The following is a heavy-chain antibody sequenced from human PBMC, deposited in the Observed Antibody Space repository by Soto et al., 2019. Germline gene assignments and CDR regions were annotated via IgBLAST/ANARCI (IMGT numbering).Heavy chain of an antibody. J-gene: IGHJ4*02. CDR2: ISTSGTII. Sequence: EVQLVESGGGLVQPGGSLRLSCAASGFTFSDYSMNWVRQAPGKGLEWVSDISTSGTIIHYADSVKGRITISRDNVNNSLYLQINSLRADDTAVYYCVMGYFFDSWGQGTLVTVSS. V-gene: IGHV3-48*01. CDR3: VMGYFFDS. D-gene: IGHD2-8*01. CDR1: GFTFSDYS.